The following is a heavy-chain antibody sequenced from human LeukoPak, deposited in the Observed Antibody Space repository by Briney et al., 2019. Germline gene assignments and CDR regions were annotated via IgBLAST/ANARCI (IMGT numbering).Heavy chain of an antibody. CDR2: INHSGST. CDR1: GGCFSGYY. D-gene: IGHD4-17*01. J-gene: IGHJ4*02. V-gene: IGHV4-34*01. CDR3: ARGGDYGDYRYGVDY. Sequence: SETLSLTCAVYGGCFSGYYWSWIRQPPGKGLEWIGEINHSGSTNYNPPLKSRVTISVDTSKNQFSLKLSSVTAADTAVYYCARGGDYGDYRYGVDYWGQGTLVTVSS.